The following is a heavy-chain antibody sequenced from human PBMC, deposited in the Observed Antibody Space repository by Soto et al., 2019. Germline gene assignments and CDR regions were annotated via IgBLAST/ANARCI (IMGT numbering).Heavy chain of an antibody. CDR2: IIPILGIA. Sequence: SVKVSCKASGGTFSSYTISWVRQAPGQGLEWMGRIIPILGIANYAQKFQGRVTITADKSTSTAYMELSSLRSEDTAVYYCARSVATDPQIVTNWFDPWGQGTLVTVSS. V-gene: IGHV1-69*02. CDR3: ARSVATDPQIVTNWFDP. D-gene: IGHD3-22*01. J-gene: IGHJ5*02. CDR1: GGTFSSYT.